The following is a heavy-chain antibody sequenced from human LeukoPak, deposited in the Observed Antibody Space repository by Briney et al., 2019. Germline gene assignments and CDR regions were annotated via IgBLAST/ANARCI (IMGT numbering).Heavy chain of an antibody. Sequence: PSQTLSLTCTVSGGSISSGGYYWSWIRQPPGKGLEWIGYIYHSGSTYYNPSLKSRVTISVDRSKNQFSLKLSSVTAADTAVYYCARDLSGGRDYWGQGTLVTVSS. CDR1: GGSISSGGYY. J-gene: IGHJ4*02. CDR2: IYHSGST. V-gene: IGHV4-30-2*01. CDR3: ARDLSGGRDY. D-gene: IGHD2/OR15-2a*01.